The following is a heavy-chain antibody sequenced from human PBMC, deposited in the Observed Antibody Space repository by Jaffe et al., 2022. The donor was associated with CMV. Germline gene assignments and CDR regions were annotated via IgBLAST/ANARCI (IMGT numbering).Heavy chain of an antibody. D-gene: IGHD1-26*01. Sequence: EIQLLESGGGLVQPGGSLRLSCAASGFSFNNHAMTWVRQAPGKGLEWVSVVSGSGTFTYYADSVRSRFTISRDNSRNTLYLQMDSLRAEDTAVYYCVRAPLGRSYSGGLGLDYWGQGTLVTVSS. CDR1: GFSFNNHA. CDR2: VSGSGTFT. V-gene: IGHV3-23*01. J-gene: IGHJ4*02. CDR3: VRAPLGRSYSGGLGLDY.